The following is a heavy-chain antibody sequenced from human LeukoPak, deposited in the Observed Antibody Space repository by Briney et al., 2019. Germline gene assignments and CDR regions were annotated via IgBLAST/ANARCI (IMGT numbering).Heavy chain of an antibody. CDR3: ARRRSDSSVSWFDP. CDR1: GYSFTDYW. V-gene: IGHV5-10-1*01. D-gene: IGHD6-6*01. J-gene: IGHJ5*02. CDR2: IDPSDSYT. Sequence: GESLKISCKGSGYSFTDYWITWVRQLPGQGLEWMGRIDPSDSYTNYSPSFQGHVTISADKSISTVYLQWSRLKASDTAMYYCARRRSDSSVSWFDPWGQGTLVTVSS.